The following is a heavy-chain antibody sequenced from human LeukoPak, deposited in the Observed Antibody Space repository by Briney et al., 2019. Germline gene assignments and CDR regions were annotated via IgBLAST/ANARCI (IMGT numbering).Heavy chain of an antibody. CDR1: GGSFSGYY. V-gene: IGHV4-34*01. CDR3: ARGGYGDYAYFDY. J-gene: IGHJ4*02. Sequence: SETLSLTCAVYGGSFSGYYWSWIRQPPGKGLEWIGEINHSGSTNYNPSLKSRVTISVDTSKNQFSLKLSSVTAADTAVYYCARGGYGDYAYFDYWGQGTLVTVSS. D-gene: IGHD4-17*01. CDR2: INHSGST.